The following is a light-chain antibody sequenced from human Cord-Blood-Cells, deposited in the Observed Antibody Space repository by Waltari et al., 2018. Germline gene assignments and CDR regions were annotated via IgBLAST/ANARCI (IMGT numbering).Light chain of an antibody. Sequence: DIQMTQSPSTLSASVGDRVTITCRASQRISSWLAWYQQKPGKAPKRLIYKASSLESGVPSRFSSSGSGTEFTLTISSLQPDDFATYYCQQYNSYSPRTFGQGTKVEIK. CDR1: QRISSW. V-gene: IGKV1-5*03. J-gene: IGKJ1*01. CDR3: QQYNSYSPRT. CDR2: KAS.